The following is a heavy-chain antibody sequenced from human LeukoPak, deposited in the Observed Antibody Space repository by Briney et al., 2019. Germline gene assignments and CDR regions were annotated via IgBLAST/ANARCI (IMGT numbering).Heavy chain of an antibody. D-gene: IGHD6-13*01. J-gene: IGHJ6*03. V-gene: IGHV3-64*01. Sequence: GGSLRLSCAASGFTFSSYAMHWVRQAPGKGLEYVSAISSNGGSTYYANSAKGRFTISRDNSKNTLYLQMGSLRAEDMAVYYCAGDYGGYSSSWYGYYYYYXDVXXKGTXVTVSS. CDR2: ISSNGGST. CDR1: GFTFSSYA. CDR3: AGDYGGYSSSWYGYYYYYXDV.